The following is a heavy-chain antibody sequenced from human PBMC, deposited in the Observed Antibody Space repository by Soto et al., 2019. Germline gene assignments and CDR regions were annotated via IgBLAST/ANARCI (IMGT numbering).Heavy chain of an antibody. D-gene: IGHD6-13*01. CDR2: ISGSGGST. V-gene: IGHV3-23*01. CDR1: GFTFSSYA. J-gene: IGHJ5*02. CDR3: AKDLGRWYSSSWYSWFDP. Sequence: GGSLRLSCAASGFTFSSYAISWVRQAPGKGLEWVSAISGSGGSTYYADSVKGRFTISRDNSKNTLYLQMNSLRAEDTAVYYCAKDLGRWYSSSWYSWFDPWGQGTLVTVSS.